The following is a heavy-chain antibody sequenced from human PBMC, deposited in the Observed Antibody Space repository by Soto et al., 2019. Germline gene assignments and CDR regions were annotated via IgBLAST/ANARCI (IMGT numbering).Heavy chain of an antibody. J-gene: IGHJ3*02. CDR3: ARDRSSSDI. Sequence: HVQLVQSGAEVKRPGASVKVSCKASGYTFSSYGICWVRQAPGQGLEWMGWISVYNGNTDYAQKFQDRVTMTTDTSTSTVYMELRSLRSDDTAVYYCARDRSSSDIWGQGTMVTVS. D-gene: IGHD3-16*02. CDR1: GYTFSSYG. V-gene: IGHV1-18*01. CDR2: ISVYNGNT.